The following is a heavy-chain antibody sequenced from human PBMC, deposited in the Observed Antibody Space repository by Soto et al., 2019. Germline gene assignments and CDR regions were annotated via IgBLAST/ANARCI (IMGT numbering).Heavy chain of an antibody. D-gene: IGHD3-22*01. CDR1: GFTFSSYG. CDR3: AKLPIYDSSGYCY. Sequence: GGSLRLSCAASGFTFSSYGMHWVRQAPGKGLEWVAVISYDGSNKYYADSVKGRFTISRDNSKNTLYLQMNSLRAEDTAVYYCAKLPIYDSSGYCYWGQGTLVTVSS. V-gene: IGHV3-30*18. CDR2: ISYDGSNK. J-gene: IGHJ4*02.